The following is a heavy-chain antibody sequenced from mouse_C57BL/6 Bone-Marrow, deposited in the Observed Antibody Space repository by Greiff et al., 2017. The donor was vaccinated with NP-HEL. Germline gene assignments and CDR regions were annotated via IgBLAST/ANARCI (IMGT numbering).Heavy chain of an antibody. CDR3: ARGADGCCGWYFDV. CDR1: GYAFTNYL. CDR2: INPGSGGT. D-gene: IGHD2-3*01. V-gene: IGHV1-54*01. Sequence: VQLQQSGAELVRPGTSVKVSCKASGYAFTNYLIEWVKQRPGQGLEWIGVINPGSGGTNYNEKFKGKATLTADKSSSTAYMQLSSLTSEDSAVYFCARGADGCCGWYFDVWGTGTTVTVSS. J-gene: IGHJ1*03.